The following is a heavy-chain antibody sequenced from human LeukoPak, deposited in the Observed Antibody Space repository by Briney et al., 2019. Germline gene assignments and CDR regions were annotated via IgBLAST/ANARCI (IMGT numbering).Heavy chain of an antibody. CDR2: ISSTGNNI. Sequence: GGSLRLSCAASGFTLTIYTMNWVRQAPGGGLEWVSSISSTGNNIYYADSVKGRFTISRDNAKVSLYLEMNSLRAEDTAVYYCARGLRRGDYWGQGTLVTVSS. CDR3: ARGLRRGDY. J-gene: IGHJ4*02. V-gene: IGHV3-21*01. D-gene: IGHD4-17*01. CDR1: GFTLTIYT.